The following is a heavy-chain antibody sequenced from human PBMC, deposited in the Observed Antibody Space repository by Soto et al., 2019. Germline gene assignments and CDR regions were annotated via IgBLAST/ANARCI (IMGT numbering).Heavy chain of an antibody. CDR2: IYYSGST. J-gene: IGHJ4*02. V-gene: IGHV4-59*01. CDR1: GGSISSYY. Sequence: SETLSLICTVSGGSISSYYWSWIRQPPGKGLEWIGYIYYSGSTNYNPSLKSRVTISVDTSKNQFSLKLSSVTAADTAVYYCARSDGRYWGQGTLVTVSS. CDR3: ARSDGRY.